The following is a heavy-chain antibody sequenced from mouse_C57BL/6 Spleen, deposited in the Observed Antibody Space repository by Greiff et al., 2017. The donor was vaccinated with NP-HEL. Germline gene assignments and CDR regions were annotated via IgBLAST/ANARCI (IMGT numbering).Heavy chain of an antibody. D-gene: IGHD3-2*02. CDR1: GYTFTSYW. V-gene: IGHV1-59*01. CDR3: ARAAQAFWFAY. CDR2: IDPSDSYT. Sequence: QVHVKQPGAELVRPGTSVKLSCKASGYTFTSYWMHWVKQRPGQGLEWIGVIDPSDSYTNYNQKFKGKATLTVDTSSSTAYMQLSSLTSEDSAVYYCARAAQAFWFAYWGQGTLVTVSA. J-gene: IGHJ3*01.